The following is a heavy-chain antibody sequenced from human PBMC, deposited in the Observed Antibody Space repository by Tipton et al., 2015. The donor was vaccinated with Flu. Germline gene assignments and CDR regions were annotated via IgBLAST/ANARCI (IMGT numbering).Heavy chain of an antibody. CDR1: NDYLSDYY. D-gene: IGHD2-15*01. CDR2: IHYTGKT. J-gene: IGHJ3*02. Sequence: TLSLTCTVSNDYLSDYYWNWIRQSPGKGLEWLGSIHYTGKTLHDPSLKSRVTMAVDTSKNQFFLNLTSVTAAVTAVYFCARRPCSGGSCRSAFDIWGQGTMVTVSS. V-gene: IGHV4-59*07. CDR3: ARRPCSGGSCRSAFDI.